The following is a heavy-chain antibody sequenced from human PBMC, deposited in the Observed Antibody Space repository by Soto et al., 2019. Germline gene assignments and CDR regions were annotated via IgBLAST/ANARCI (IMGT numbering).Heavy chain of an antibody. CDR3: ARESEDLTSNFDY. V-gene: IGHV3-21*06. J-gene: IGHJ4*02. Sequence: GGSLRLSCVGSGFTFSDYEMNWVRQAPGKGLEWVSSISSTTNYIYYGDSMKGRFTISRDNAKNSLYLEMNSLRAEDTAVYYCARESEDLTSNFDYWGQGTLVTVSS. CDR1: GFTFSDYE. CDR2: ISSTTNYI.